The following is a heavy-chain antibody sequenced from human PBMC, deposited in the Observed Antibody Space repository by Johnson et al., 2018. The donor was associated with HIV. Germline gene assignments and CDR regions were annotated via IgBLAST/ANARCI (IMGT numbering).Heavy chain of an antibody. J-gene: IGHJ3*02. Sequence: QVQLVESGVGVVQPGGSLRLSCAASGFTFSSYAMHWVRHAPGKGLEWVAVISYDGSNKYYADSVKGRFTISRDNSKNTLYLQMNSLRPEDTAVYYCARDSSNSFRFEMYAFDIWGQGTMVTVSS. CDR3: ARDSSNSFRFEMYAFDI. V-gene: IGHV3-30-3*01. CDR1: GFTFSSYA. CDR2: ISYDGSNK. D-gene: IGHD6-6*01.